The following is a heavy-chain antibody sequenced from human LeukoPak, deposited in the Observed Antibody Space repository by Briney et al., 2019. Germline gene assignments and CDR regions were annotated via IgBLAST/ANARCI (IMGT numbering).Heavy chain of an antibody. D-gene: IGHD2-2*01. CDR1: GYTFTSYD. Sequence: ASVKVSCKASGYTFTSYDINWVRQATGQGLEWMGWMNPNSGNTGYAQKFQGRVTMTRNTSISTAYMELSSLRSEDTAVYYCARGQGLGYCSSTSCYGDWYFDLWGHGTLVTVSS. V-gene: IGHV1-8*01. J-gene: IGHJ2*01. CDR3: ARGQGLGYCSSTSCYGDWYFDL. CDR2: MNPNSGNT.